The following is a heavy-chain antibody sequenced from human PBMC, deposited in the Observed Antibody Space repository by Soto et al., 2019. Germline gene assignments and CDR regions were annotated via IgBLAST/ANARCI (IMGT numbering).Heavy chain of an antibody. V-gene: IGHV1-18*04. D-gene: IGHD3-22*01. CDR1: GYTFTSYG. Sequence: ASVKVSCKASGYTFTSYGISWVRQAPGQGLEWMGWISAYNGNTNYAQKLQGRVTMTTDTSTSTAYMELRSLRSDDTAVYYCARDNYYDSSGYYPIDYWGQGTLVTSPQ. CDR2: ISAYNGNT. J-gene: IGHJ4*02. CDR3: ARDNYYDSSGYYPIDY.